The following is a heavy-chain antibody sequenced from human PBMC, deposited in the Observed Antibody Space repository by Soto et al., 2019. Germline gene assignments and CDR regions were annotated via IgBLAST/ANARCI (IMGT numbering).Heavy chain of an antibody. CDR2: IIPIFGTA. J-gene: IGHJ6*02. V-gene: IGHV1-69*13. Sequence: SVKVSCKASGGTFSSYAISWVRQAPGQGLERMGGIIPIFGTANYAQKFQGRVTITADESTSTAYMELSSLRSEDTAVYYCATVDTAMVIEYYYGMDVWGQGTTVTVSS. CDR1: GGTFSSYA. CDR3: ATVDTAMVIEYYYGMDV. D-gene: IGHD5-18*01.